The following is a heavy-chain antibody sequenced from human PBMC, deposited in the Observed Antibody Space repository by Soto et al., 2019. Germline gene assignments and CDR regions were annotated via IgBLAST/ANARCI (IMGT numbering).Heavy chain of an antibody. CDR1: GDSISSYY. CDR3: ARVVPQLWLRARAFDI. V-gene: IGHV4-59*01. Sequence: SETLSLTCTVSGDSISSYYWSWIRQPPGKGLEWIGYIYYSGSTNYNPSLKSRVTISVDTSKNQFSLKLSSVTAADTAVYYCARVVPQLWLRARAFDIWGQGTMVTVSS. D-gene: IGHD5-18*01. J-gene: IGHJ3*02. CDR2: IYYSGST.